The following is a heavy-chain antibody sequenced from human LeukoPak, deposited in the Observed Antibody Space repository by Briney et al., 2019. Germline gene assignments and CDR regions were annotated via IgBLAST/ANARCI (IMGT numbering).Heavy chain of an antibody. J-gene: IGHJ4*02. Sequence: SQTLSLTCVISGDSVSSNSAAWNWIRQSPSRGLEWLGRTYHRSKWYYDYSVAVKSRVTINPDTSKNQFSLQLGSVTPEDTAVYYCVRDPVGGSTIFDCWGQGTLVTVSS. CDR1: GDSVSSNSAA. D-gene: IGHD1-26*01. CDR3: VRDPVGGSTIFDC. V-gene: IGHV6-1*01. CDR2: TYHRSKWYY.